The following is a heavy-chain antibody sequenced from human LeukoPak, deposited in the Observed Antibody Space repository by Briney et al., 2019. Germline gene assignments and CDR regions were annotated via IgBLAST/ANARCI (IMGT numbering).Heavy chain of an antibody. CDR2: INHSGST. V-gene: IGHV4-34*01. CDR3: ARGHLSSGYYLDY. Sequence: SETLSLTCAVYGGSFSGYYWSWIRQPPGKGLEWIGEINHSGSTNYNPSLKSRVTISVDTSKNQFSLKLSFVTAADTAVYYCARGHLSSGYYLDYWGQGTLVTVSS. CDR1: GGSFSGYY. D-gene: IGHD3-22*01. J-gene: IGHJ4*02.